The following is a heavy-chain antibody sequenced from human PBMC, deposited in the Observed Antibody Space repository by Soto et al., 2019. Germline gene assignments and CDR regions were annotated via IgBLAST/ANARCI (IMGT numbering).Heavy chain of an antibody. D-gene: IGHD3-10*01. CDR3: ARGDYYGSGSYESPKYDY. Sequence: QVQLVQSGAEVKKPGASVKVSCKASGYTFTSYGISWERPAPGQGLEWMGWISAYNGNTNYAQKLQGRVTMTTDTSTSTAYMELRSLRSDDTAVYYCARGDYYGSGSYESPKYDYWGQGTLVTVSS. V-gene: IGHV1-18*01. CDR1: GYTFTSYG. J-gene: IGHJ4*02. CDR2: ISAYNGNT.